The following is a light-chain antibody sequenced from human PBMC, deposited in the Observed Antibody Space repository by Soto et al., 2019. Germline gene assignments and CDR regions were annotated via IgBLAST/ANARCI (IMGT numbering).Light chain of an antibody. Sequence: EIVMTQSPATLSVSPGARSTLSGRASQSVSSNLAWYQQKPGQAPRLLIYGASTRATGIPARFSGSGSGTEFTLTISSLQSEDFAVYYCQQYNNWPRWTFGQGTKVDIK. CDR1: QSVSSN. CDR3: QQYNNWPRWT. J-gene: IGKJ1*01. CDR2: GAS. V-gene: IGKV3-15*01.